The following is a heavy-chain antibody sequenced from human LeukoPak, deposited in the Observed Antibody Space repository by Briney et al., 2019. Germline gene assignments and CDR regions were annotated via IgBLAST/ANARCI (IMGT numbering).Heavy chain of an antibody. Sequence: SGGSLRLSCAASGFTFSSYWMNWARQAPGKGLEWVASINHNGNVNYYVDSVKGRFTISRDNAKNSLYLQMSNLRAEDTAVYYCARSEYQLLGLPYYYYGMDVWGQGTTVTVS. CDR3: ARSEYQLLGLPYYYYGMDV. V-gene: IGHV3-7*01. CDR2: INHNGNVN. D-gene: IGHD2-2*01. J-gene: IGHJ6*02. CDR1: GFTFSSYW.